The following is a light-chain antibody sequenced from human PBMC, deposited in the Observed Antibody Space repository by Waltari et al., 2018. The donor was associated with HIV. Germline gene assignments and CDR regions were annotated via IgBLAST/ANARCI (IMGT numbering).Light chain of an antibody. CDR3: AAWDDSLHGGV. CDR1: SSNIGSNA. J-gene: IGLJ1*01. CDR2: NNN. V-gene: IGLV1-44*01. Sequence: QSELTQPPSASGTPGQRVTFSCSGSSSNIGSNAVNWYQHLPGTAPKLLIYNNNQRPSAFPYRFSCSKAGTSASLAITGLQSEDDADYYCAAWDDSLHGGVFGTGTKVTVL.